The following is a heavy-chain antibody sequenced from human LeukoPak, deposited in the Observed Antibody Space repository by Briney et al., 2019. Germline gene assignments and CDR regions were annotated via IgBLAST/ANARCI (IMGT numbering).Heavy chain of an antibody. CDR3: AKRGVVIRGFLVMGFHKEAFYFDN. V-gene: IGHV3-23*01. D-gene: IGHD3-10*01. CDR2: IRESGGGT. CDR1: GFTFSSYA. Sequence: GGSLRLSCAASGFTFSSYAMHWVRQAPGKGLEWVSHIRESGGGTNYADSVKGRFTISRDNSMNTVYLQMNSLRAEDTAVYFCAKRGVVIRGFLVMGFHKEAFYFDNWGQGILVTVSS. J-gene: IGHJ4*02.